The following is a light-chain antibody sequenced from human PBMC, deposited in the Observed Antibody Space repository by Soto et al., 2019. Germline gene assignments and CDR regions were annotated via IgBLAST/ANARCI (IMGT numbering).Light chain of an antibody. CDR3: QQYGSSYT. Sequence: ENVLTQSPGTLSLSPGERATLSCRASQSIRSNFLAWYQQKPGQAPRLLIYGASNRIPGIADRFSGSGSGTDFTLPISRLEPEDFAVYYCQQYGSSYTFGQGTKLEIK. CDR2: GAS. J-gene: IGKJ2*01. CDR1: QSIRSNF. V-gene: IGKV3-20*01.